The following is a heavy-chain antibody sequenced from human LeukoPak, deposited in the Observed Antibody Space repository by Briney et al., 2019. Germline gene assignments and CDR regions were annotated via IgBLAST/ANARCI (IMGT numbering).Heavy chain of an antibody. CDR3: ARGRAGYSSSSGSTLKYYYYYGMDV. CDR1: GFTFSSYS. D-gene: IGHD6-13*01. Sequence: GGSLRLSCAASGFTFSSYSMNWVRQAPGKGLEWVSSISSSSSYIYYADSVKGRFTISRDNAKNPLYLQMNSLRAEDTAVYYCARGRAGYSSSSGSTLKYYYYYGMDVWGQGTTVTVSS. CDR2: ISSSSSYI. J-gene: IGHJ6*02. V-gene: IGHV3-21*01.